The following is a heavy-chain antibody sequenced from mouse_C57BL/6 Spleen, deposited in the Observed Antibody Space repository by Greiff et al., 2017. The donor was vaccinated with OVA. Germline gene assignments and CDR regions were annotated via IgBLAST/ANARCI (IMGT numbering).Heavy chain of an antibody. Sequence: EVQLQQSGPELVKPGASVKISCKASGYTFTDYYMNWVKQSHGKSLEWIGDINPNNGGTSYNQKFKGKATLTVDKSSSTAYMELRSLTSEDSAVYYCAREAFALDYWGQGTTLTVSS. CDR1: GYTFTDYY. J-gene: IGHJ2*01. CDR2: INPNNGGT. CDR3: AREAFALDY. V-gene: IGHV1-26*01.